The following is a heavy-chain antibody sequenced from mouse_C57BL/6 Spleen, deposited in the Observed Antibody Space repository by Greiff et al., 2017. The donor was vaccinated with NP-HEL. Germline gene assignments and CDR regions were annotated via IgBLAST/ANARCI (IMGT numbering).Heavy chain of an antibody. V-gene: IGHV1-52*01. CDR1: GYTFTSYW. CDR3: ARGDYDRAWFAY. D-gene: IGHD2-4*01. CDR2: IDPSDSET. J-gene: IGHJ3*01. Sequence: VQLQQPGAELVRPGSSVKLSCKASGYTFTSYWMHWVKQRPIQGLEWIGNIDPSDSETHYNQKFKDKATLTVDKSSSTAYMQLSSLTSEDSAVYYCARGDYDRAWFAYWGQGTLVTVSA.